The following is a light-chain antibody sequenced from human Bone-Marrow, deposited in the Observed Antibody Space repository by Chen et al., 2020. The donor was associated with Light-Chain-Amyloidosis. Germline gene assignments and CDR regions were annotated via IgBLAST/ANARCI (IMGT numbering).Light chain of an antibody. V-gene: IGLV3-21*02. CDR1: NIGSTS. Sequence: SYVLTQPSSVSVAPGQTATIACGGNNIGSTSVPWYQQTPGRAPLLVVHDDSDRPSGIPERLSGSNSGNTATLTISRVEAGDEADYYCQVWDRSSDRPVFGGGTKLTVL. CDR3: QVWDRSSDRPV. J-gene: IGLJ3*02. CDR2: DDS.